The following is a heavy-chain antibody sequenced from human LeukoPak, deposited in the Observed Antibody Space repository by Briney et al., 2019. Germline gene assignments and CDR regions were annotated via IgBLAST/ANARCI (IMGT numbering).Heavy chain of an antibody. CDR2: MNPNSGST. CDR1: VYTFTSYD. D-gene: IGHD5-12*01. Sequence: ASVTVSCTASVYTFTSYDINWVRQATGQGREWMGWMNPNSGSTGYAQKFQGRVTITRNTSISTAYMELSGLRSEDTAVYYCARGRSTGYPYYFEYWGQGTLVTVSS. J-gene: IGHJ4*02. V-gene: IGHV1-8*03. CDR3: ARGRSTGYPYYFEY.